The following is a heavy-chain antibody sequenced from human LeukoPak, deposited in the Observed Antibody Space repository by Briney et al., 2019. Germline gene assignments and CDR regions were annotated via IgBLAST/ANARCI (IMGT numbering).Heavy chain of an antibody. J-gene: IGHJ4*02. CDR3: ARVPYYDFWSGYSSESAYFDY. CDR1: GGSFSGYY. CDR2: INHSGST. D-gene: IGHD3-3*01. Sequence: SETLSLTCAVYGGSFSGYYWSWIRQPPGKGLEWIGEINHSGSTNYNPSLKSRVTISVDTSKNQFTLKLSSVTAADTAVYYCARVPYYDFWSGYSSESAYFDYWGQGTLVTVSS. V-gene: IGHV4-34*01.